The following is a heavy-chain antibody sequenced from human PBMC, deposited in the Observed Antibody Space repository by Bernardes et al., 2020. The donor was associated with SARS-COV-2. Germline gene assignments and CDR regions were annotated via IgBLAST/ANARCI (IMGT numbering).Heavy chain of an antibody. D-gene: IGHD1-1*01. CDR3: AGGKIWTGWFDP. J-gene: IGHJ5*02. V-gene: IGHV4-4*07. Sequence: SETLSLTCTVSGGSISSYYWSWIRQPVGKGLEWIGRIYTSGSTNYNPSLKSRVTMSVDTSKNQFSLKLSSVTAADTAVYYCAGGKIWTGWFDPWGQGTLVTVSS. CDR2: IYTSGST. CDR1: GGSISSYY.